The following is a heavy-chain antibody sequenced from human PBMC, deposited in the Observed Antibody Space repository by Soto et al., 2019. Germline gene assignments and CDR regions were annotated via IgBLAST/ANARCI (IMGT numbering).Heavy chain of an antibody. CDR2: ISGSGGA. J-gene: IGHJ4*02. D-gene: IGHD2-8*01. Sequence: EVELLDSGGGLVQPGGSLRLSCAASGFTFSSYGMSWVRQAPGKSLEWVSGISGSGGAYCADSVKGRFTISRDNSKNTLFLQMNSLRAEDTAVYYCAKEKAEIGVPLFEYWGQGTLVTVSS. CDR3: AKEKAEIGVPLFEY. V-gene: IGHV3-23*01. CDR1: GFTFSSYG.